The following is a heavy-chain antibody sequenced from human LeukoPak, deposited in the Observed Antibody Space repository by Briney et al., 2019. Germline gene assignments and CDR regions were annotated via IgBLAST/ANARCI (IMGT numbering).Heavy chain of an antibody. D-gene: IGHD3-10*01. Sequence: GGSLRLSCAASGFIFRNYVVAWVRQAPGKGLEWVSQISNSGGSTYYADSVKGRFTISRDNSRNTLYLQMNRLRREDTAVYYCAKPLMRDRWFGESWGQGTLVTVSS. CDR2: ISNSGGST. CDR1: GFIFRNYV. J-gene: IGHJ5*02. V-gene: IGHV3-23*01. CDR3: AKPLMRDRWFGES.